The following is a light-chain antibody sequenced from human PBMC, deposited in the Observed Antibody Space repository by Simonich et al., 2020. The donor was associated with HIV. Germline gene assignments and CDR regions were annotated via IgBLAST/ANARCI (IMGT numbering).Light chain of an antibody. CDR3: QQRNNYPPA. J-gene: IGKJ3*01. CDR2: DAS. CDR1: QGISIA. V-gene: IGKV1D-13*01. Sequence: ALQLTQSPSSLSASVGDTVTLPCRASQGISIALAWYQQKPGKAPKLLIYDASGLQSGGPSRFSCSGSGTDFTRTISSLQPEDVATYYCQQRNNYPPAFGPGTKVDI.